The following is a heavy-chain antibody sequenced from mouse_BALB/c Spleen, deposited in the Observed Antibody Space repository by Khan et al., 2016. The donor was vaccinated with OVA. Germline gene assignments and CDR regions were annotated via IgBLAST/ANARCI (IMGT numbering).Heavy chain of an antibody. CDR2: MFPGDGST. CDR3: GRGGYGGFAY. CDR1: GYTFTSYD. J-gene: IGHJ3*01. D-gene: IGHD2-14*01. V-gene: IGHV1S56*01. Sequence: QVQLQQSGAELVKPGASVRLSCKASGYTFTSYDINWVRQRPEQGLEWIVWMFPGDGSTKYNQNFKGKATLTTDKSSSTAYMQLSRLTAEDSGAYCVGRGGYGGFAYWGQGTLVTVSA.